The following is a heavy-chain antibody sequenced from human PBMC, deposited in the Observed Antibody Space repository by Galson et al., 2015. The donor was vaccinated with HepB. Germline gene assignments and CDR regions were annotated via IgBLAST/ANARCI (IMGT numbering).Heavy chain of an antibody. CDR2: ISYDGSNK. V-gene: IGHV3-30*18. J-gene: IGHJ4*02. D-gene: IGHD3-10*01. CDR3: AKDASGEQLLWFGEPSYFDY. CDR1: GFTFSSYG. Sequence: SLRLSCAASGFTFSSYGMHWVRQAPGKGLEWVAVISYDGSNKYYADSVKGRFTISRDNSKNTLYLQMNSLRAEDTAVYYCAKDASGEQLLWFGEPSYFDYWGQGTLVTVSS.